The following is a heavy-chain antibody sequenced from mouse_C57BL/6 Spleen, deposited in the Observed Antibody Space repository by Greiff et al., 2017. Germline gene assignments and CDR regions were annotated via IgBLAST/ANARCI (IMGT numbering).Heavy chain of an antibody. J-gene: IGHJ4*01. CDR1: GYTFTSYW. V-gene: IGHV1-52*01. Sequence: VQLQQPGAELVRPGSSVTLSCKASGYTFTSYWMHWVKQRPIPGLEWIGNIDSSDSETHYHQTFQDKATLTVAKSSSTSFMQLSSLTSEYSAVYYCARYRGYDPYYYAMDYWGQGTSGTVSS. CDR2: IDSSDSET. CDR3: ARYRGYDPYYYAMDY. D-gene: IGHD2-2*01.